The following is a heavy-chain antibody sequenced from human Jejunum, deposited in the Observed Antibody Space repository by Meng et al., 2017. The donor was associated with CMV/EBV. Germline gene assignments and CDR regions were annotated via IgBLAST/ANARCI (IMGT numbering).Heavy chain of an antibody. CDR2: IKQDGSEK. CDR1: GLTVIRFW. J-gene: IGHJ4*02. V-gene: IGHV3-7*01. Sequence: SGASSGLTVIRFWMSWFRQAPGKGLEWVAHIKQDGSEKYYVDSVKGRFTISRDNTENSLFLQMNTLRAEDTAVYYCATTSGSSYWGQGALVTVSS. D-gene: IGHD6-6*01. CDR3: ATTSGSSY.